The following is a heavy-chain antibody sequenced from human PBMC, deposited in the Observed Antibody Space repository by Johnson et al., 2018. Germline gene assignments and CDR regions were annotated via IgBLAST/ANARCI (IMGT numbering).Heavy chain of an antibody. Sequence: QVQLQESGPGLVKPSETLSLTCTVSGGSISSYYWSWIRQPAGKGLEWIGRIYTSGSTNYNPSAKSRFTMPVATSKNQLSLKLSSVTAADTAGYYRASGGGQTYYYDSSGYNDAFDIWGQGTMVTVSS. CDR1: GGSISSYY. CDR3: ASGGGQTYYYDSSGYNDAFDI. D-gene: IGHD3-22*01. CDR2: IYTSGST. V-gene: IGHV4-4*07. J-gene: IGHJ3*02.